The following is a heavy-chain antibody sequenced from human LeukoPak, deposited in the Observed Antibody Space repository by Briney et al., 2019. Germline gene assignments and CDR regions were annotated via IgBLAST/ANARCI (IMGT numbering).Heavy chain of an antibody. Sequence: GGSLRLSCAASGFTFSSYGMHWVRQAPGKGLEWVAVIWYDGSNKYYADSVKGRFNISRDNSKNTLYLQMNSLRAEDTAVYYCAGYCSSTSCYAHYYGMDVWGQGTTVTVSS. CDR2: IWYDGSNK. J-gene: IGHJ6*02. CDR3: AGYCSSTSCYAHYYGMDV. D-gene: IGHD2-2*01. CDR1: GFTFSSYG. V-gene: IGHV3-33*01.